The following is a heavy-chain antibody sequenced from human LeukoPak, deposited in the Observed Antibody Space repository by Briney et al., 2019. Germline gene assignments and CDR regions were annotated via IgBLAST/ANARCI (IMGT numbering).Heavy chain of an antibody. D-gene: IGHD3-10*01. CDR3: ARSHFGEAVFDY. CDR2: INPNSGGT. J-gene: IGHJ4*02. Sequence: GASVKVSCKASGYTFTGYYMHWVRQAPGQGLEWMGWINPNSGGTNYAQKFQGGVTMTRDTSISTAYMELSRLRSDDTAVYYCARSHFGEAVFDYWGQGTLVTVSS. CDR1: GYTFTGYY. V-gene: IGHV1-2*02.